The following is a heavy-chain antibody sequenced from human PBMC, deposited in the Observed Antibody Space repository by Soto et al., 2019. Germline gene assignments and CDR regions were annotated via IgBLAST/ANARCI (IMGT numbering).Heavy chain of an antibody. V-gene: IGHV3-21*01. CDR1: GFPFWTYS. CDR3: ARDAGTIFGVVTSYYYGMDV. J-gene: IGHJ6*02. Sequence: PGGSLRLSCEASGFPFWTYSMSWVRQAPRKGLEWVSGISGSGTATYYADSVKGRFTISRDNAKNSLYLQMNSLRAEDTAVYYCARDAGTIFGVVTSYYYGMDVWGQGTTVTVSS. D-gene: IGHD3-3*01. CDR2: ISGSGTAT.